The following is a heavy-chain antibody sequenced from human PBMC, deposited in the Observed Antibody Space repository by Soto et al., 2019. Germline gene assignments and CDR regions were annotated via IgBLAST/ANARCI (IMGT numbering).Heavy chain of an antibody. J-gene: IGHJ5*02. CDR2: IYYSGST. D-gene: IGHD2-2*02. CDR1: GGSISSYY. V-gene: IGHV4-59*01. Sequence: PSETLSLTCTVSGGSISSYYWSWIRQPPGKGLEWIGYIYYSGSTNYNPSLKSRVTISVDTPKNQFSLKLSSVTAADTAVYYCARGVSYCSSTSCYTGYNWFDPWGQGTLVTVSS. CDR3: ARGVSYCSSTSCYTGYNWFDP.